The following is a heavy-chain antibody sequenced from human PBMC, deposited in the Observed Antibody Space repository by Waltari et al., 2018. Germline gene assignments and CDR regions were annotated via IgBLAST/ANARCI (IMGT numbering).Heavy chain of an antibody. V-gene: IGHV3-23*03. CDR3: AKSMTRESHFDY. CDR1: GFTFSSYV. J-gene: IGHJ4*01. CDR2: IYSGGST. Sequence: EVQLLESGGGLVQPGGSLRLSCAASGFTFSSYVMSWVRQAPGKGLEWVSVIYSGGSTYYADSVKGRFTISRDNSKNTLYLQMNSLRAEDTAVYYCAKSMTRESHFDYWGHGTLVTVSS. D-gene: IGHD4-17*01.